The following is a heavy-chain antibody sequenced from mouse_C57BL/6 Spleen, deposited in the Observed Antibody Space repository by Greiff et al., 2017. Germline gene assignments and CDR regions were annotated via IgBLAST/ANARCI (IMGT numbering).Heavy chain of an antibody. D-gene: IGHD1-1*01. J-gene: IGHJ1*03. V-gene: IGHV1-64*01. CDR2: IHPNSGST. CDR3: ASNQIYYYGSSYWYFDV. Sequence: VQLQQPGAELVKPGASVKLSCKASGYTFTSYWMHWVKQRPGQGLEWIGMIHPNSGSTNYNEKFKSKATLTVDKSSSTAYMQLSSLTSEDSAVYYCASNQIYYYGSSYWYFDVWGTGTTVTVSA. CDR1: GYTFTSYW.